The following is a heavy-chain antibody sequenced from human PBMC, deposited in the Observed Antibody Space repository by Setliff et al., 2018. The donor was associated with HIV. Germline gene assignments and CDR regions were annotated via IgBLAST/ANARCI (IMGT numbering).Heavy chain of an antibody. D-gene: IGHD4-17*01. CDR3: ASMYGDYIEHSEH. CDR1: GGSISSQY. Sequence: SETLSLTCTVSGGSISSQYWGWFRQPPGTGLEWMGSIDYTGTTHYTPSLKSRVTISADTSKNHLSLKLRSVTAADTAVYYCASMYGDYIEHSEHWGQGTLVTVSS. CDR2: IDYTGTT. V-gene: IGHV4-39*02. J-gene: IGHJ1*01.